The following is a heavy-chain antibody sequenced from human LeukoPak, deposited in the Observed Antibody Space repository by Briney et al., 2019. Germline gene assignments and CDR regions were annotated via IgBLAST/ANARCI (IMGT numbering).Heavy chain of an antibody. D-gene: IGHD6-13*01. J-gene: IGHJ3*02. CDR1: GGTFSSYA. CDR3: ARGKSSSWYPTDAFDI. Sequence: GASVKVSCKASGGTFSSYAISWVRQAPGQGLEWMGAIIPIFGTANYAQKFQGRVTITTDESTSTAYMELSSLRSEDTAVYYCARGKSSSWYPTDAFDIWGQGTMVTVSS. CDR2: IIPIFGTA. V-gene: IGHV1-69*05.